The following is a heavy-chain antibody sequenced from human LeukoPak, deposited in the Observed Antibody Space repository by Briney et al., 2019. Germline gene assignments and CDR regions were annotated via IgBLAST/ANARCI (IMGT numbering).Heavy chain of an antibody. CDR3: ARSCSSTSCYLSPIGDAFDI. CDR1: GGSFSGYY. CDR2: INHSGST. V-gene: IGHV4-34*01. J-gene: IGHJ3*02. Sequence: KTSETLSLTCAVYGGSFSGYYWSWIRQPPGKGLEWIGEINHSGSTNYNPSLKSRVTISVDTSKNQFSLKLSSVTAADTAVYYCARSCSSTSCYLSPIGDAFDIWGQGTMVTVSS. D-gene: IGHD2-2*01.